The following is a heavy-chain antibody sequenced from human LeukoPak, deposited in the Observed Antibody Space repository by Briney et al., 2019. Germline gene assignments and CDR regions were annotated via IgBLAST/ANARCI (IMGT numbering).Heavy chain of an antibody. CDR3: ARALVYSSGPFYYYYYGMDV. J-gene: IGHJ6*02. D-gene: IGHD6-19*01. Sequence: SETLSLTCIVSGGSFSSSYWSWIRQPPGKGLEWIAYIYSNGNTNSNPSLKGRVTIAVDTSQSQFSLKLSSVTPADTAVYYCARALVYSSGPFYYYYYGMDVWGQGTTVTVSS. CDR1: GGSFSSSY. V-gene: IGHV4-59*01. CDR2: IYSNGNT.